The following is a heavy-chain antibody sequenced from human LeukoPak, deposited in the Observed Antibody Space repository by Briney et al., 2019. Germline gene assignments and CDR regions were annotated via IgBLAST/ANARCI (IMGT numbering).Heavy chain of an antibody. J-gene: IGHJ4*02. CDR1: GFDVMTNY. Sequence: GGSLRLSCAASGFDVMTNYMSWVRQAPGEGLEWVSVISRGADTYYADSVKGRFIIYRDSSTNPVYLQMDRLRAEDTAVYFCVKETPGTTMYYWGQGTLVTVSS. V-gene: IGHV3-66*01. D-gene: IGHD4-11*01. CDR3: VKETPGTTMYY. CDR2: ISRGADT.